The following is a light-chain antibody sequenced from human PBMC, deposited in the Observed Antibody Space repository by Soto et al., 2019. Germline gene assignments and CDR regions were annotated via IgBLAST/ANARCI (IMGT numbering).Light chain of an antibody. Sequence: DIVMTQSPLSLPVTPGAPASISCRSSQSLLHSNGYNYLDWYLQKPGQSPQLLNYLGSNRSSGVPDRFRGSGSGTDFTLKISRVEAEDVGVYYCMQALHTPGTFGQGTKVEIK. CDR1: QSLLHSNGYNY. J-gene: IGKJ1*01. CDR2: LGS. CDR3: MQALHTPGT. V-gene: IGKV2-28*01.